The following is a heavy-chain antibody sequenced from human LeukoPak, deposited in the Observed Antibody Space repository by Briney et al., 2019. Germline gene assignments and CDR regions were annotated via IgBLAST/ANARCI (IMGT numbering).Heavy chain of an antibody. V-gene: IGHV1-2*02. J-gene: IGHJ4*02. CDR3: ARGHSSSWYAAYYFDY. CDR2: ITPNSGGT. Sequence: ASVKVSCKASGYTFTSYDINWVRQATGQGLEWMGWITPNSGGTKYAQKFQGRVTMTRDTSISTAYMELSRLRSDDTAVYYCARGHSSSWYAAYYFDYWGQGTLVTVSS. D-gene: IGHD6-13*01. CDR1: GYTFTSYD.